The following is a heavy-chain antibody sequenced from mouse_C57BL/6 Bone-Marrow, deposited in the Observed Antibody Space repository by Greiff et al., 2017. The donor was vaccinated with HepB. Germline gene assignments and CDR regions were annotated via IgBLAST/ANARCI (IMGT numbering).Heavy chain of an antibody. Sequence: QVQLKESGAELVKPGASVKISCKASGYAFSSYWMNWVKQRPGKGLEWIGQIYPGDGDTNYNGKFKGKATLTADKSSSTAYMQLSSLTSEDSAVYFCARKPTVVADWYFDVWGTGTTVTVSS. D-gene: IGHD1-1*01. V-gene: IGHV1-80*01. J-gene: IGHJ1*03. CDR1: GYAFSSYW. CDR2: IYPGDGDT. CDR3: ARKPTVVADWYFDV.